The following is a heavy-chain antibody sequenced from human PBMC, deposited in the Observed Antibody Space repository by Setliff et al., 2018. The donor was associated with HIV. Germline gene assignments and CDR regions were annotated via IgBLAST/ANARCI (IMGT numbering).Heavy chain of an antibody. D-gene: IGHD3-22*01. CDR3: ARSGYTSGFYWVFGAFGV. CDR1: GGSISNYY. Sequence: SETLSLTCTVSGGSISNYYWTWIRQPPGKGPEWIASIQYGDVSHYNPSLQSRVTISVDTSTKKFSLYLSSVNETDTAVYYCARSGYTSGFYWVFGAFGVWGQGKMVTVSS. V-gene: IGHV4-59*01. J-gene: IGHJ3*01. CDR2: IQYGDVS.